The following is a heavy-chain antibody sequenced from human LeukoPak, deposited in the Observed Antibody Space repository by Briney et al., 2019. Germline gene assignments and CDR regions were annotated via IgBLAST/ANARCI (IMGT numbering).Heavy chain of an antibody. D-gene: IGHD4-17*01. Sequence: GGSLRLSCAASGFTFSDYYMSWTRQALGKGLEWVSYISSSGSTIYYADSVKGRFTISRDNAKNSLYLQMNSLRAEDTAVYYCASSLPKWVTTVTKADYWGRGTLVTVSS. CDR1: GFTFSDYY. V-gene: IGHV3-11*01. CDR2: ISSSGSTI. CDR3: ASSLPKWVTTVTKADY. J-gene: IGHJ4*02.